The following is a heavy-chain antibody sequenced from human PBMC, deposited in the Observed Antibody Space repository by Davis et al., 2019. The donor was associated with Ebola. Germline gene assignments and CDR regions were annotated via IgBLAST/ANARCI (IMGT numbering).Heavy chain of an antibody. J-gene: IGHJ5*02. V-gene: IGHV1-69*13. D-gene: IGHD5-18*01. Sequence: SVKVSCKASGGTFRSYAISWVRQAPGQGLEWMGGIIPLIHPTKYAQKFQGRVTITADESTGTGYMELSSLRSEDTAVYYCARGHTYGRWDDWFDPWGQGTLVTVSS. CDR1: GGTFRSYA. CDR2: IIPLIHPT. CDR3: ARGHTYGRWDDWFDP.